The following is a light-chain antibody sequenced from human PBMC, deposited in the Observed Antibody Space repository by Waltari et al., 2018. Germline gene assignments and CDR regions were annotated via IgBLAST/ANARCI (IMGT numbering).Light chain of an antibody. V-gene: IGLV2-14*01. CDR1: SRDIGSYNY. J-gene: IGLJ1*01. Sequence: QSALTQPAPVSGAPGPTIPISCTGTSRDIGSYNYVSWYQQHPGQAPKLLIYDVNQRPSGVSHRFSGSKSGNTASLTISGLRAEDEADFYCSSYTSSSTLYVFGSGTKVTVL. CDR3: SSYTSSSTLYV. CDR2: DVN.